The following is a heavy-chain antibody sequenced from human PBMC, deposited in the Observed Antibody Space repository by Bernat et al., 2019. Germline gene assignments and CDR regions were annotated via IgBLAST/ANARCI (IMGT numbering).Heavy chain of an antibody. V-gene: IGHV3-74*01. J-gene: IGHJ6*03. Sequence: EVQLVESGGGLVQPGGSLRLSCAASGFTFSSYWMHWVRQAPGKGLVWVSRINSDGSSTSYADSVEGRFTISRDNAKNTLYLQMNSLRAEDTAVYYCARGTLRCLEWLSPGGMDVWGKGTTVTVSS. CDR3: ARGTLRCLEWLSPGGMDV. CDR2: INSDGSST. CDR1: GFTFSSYW. D-gene: IGHD3-3*01.